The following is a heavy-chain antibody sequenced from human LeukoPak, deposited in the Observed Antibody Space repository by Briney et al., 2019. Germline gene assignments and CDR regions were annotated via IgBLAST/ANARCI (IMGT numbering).Heavy chain of an antibody. Sequence: GGSLRLSCVPSGLTVSSNYMTWVRQAPGKGLEWVSVIYSGGSTYYADSVKGRFTLSRDNSKNTLFLQMNSLRAEDTAVYYCAREPQGDSSGYDAFDIWGQGTMVTVSS. CDR1: GLTVSSNY. CDR3: AREPQGDSSGYDAFDI. V-gene: IGHV3-66*01. CDR2: IYSGGST. J-gene: IGHJ3*02. D-gene: IGHD3-22*01.